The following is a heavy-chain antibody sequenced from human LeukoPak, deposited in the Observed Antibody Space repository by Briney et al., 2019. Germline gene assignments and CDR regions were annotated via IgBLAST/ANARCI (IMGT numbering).Heavy chain of an antibody. V-gene: IGHV3-33*01. Sequence: GGSLRLSCAASGFTFSSYGMHWVRQDPGKGLEWVAVIWYDGSNKYYADSVKGRFTISRDNSKNTLYLQMNSLRAEDTAVYYCARGARSAADLNWFDPWGQGTLVTVSS. CDR2: IWYDGSNK. CDR3: ARGARSAADLNWFDP. CDR1: GFTFSSYG. J-gene: IGHJ5*02. D-gene: IGHD6-13*01.